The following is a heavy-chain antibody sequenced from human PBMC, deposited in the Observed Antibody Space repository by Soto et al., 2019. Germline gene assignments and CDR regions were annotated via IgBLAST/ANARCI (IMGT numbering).Heavy chain of an antibody. CDR2: IYPSGTI. CDR1: VVSITTSGFS. CDR3: ATYTASAKYYFDH. D-gene: IGHD3-16*01. J-gene: IGHJ4*02. V-gene: IGHV4-30-2*01. Sequence: SETLSVTCAFSVVSITTSGFSWSGVRQPIGKGLEWIGYIYPSGTIFLSPSLNSRVTISMDTSSNQFSLSLTSVTAADTAIYYCATYTASAKYYFDHWGRGAMVTVSS.